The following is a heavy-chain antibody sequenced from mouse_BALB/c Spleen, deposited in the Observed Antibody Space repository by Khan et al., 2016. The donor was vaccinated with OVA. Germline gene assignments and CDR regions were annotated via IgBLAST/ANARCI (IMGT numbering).Heavy chain of an antibody. Sequence: EVKLLESGPDLVKPSQSLSLTCTVTGYSITSGYSWHWIRQFPGNKLEWMGYIPYSGSTNYNPSLKSRISIIRVTSKNQFFLQLNSVTTEDTATYYCARRGTVVAAMDYWGQGTSVTVSS. CDR3: ARRGTVVAAMDY. V-gene: IGHV3-1*02. CDR2: IPYSGST. J-gene: IGHJ4*01. CDR1: GYSITSGYS. D-gene: IGHD1-1*01.